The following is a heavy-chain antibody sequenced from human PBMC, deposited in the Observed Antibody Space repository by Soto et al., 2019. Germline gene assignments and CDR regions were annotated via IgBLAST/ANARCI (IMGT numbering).Heavy chain of an antibody. D-gene: IGHD4-17*01. CDR2: INAGNGNT. V-gene: IGHV1-3*01. Sequence: QVQLVQSGAEVKKPGASVKVSCKASGYTFTSYAMHWVRQAPGQRLEWMGWINAGNGNTKYSQKFQGRVTITRDTSASTADMELSSLRSEDTAVYYCARGPQTHLDYGGNLGIWFDPWGQGTLVTVSS. CDR1: GYTFTSYA. J-gene: IGHJ5*02. CDR3: ARGPQTHLDYGGNLGIWFDP.